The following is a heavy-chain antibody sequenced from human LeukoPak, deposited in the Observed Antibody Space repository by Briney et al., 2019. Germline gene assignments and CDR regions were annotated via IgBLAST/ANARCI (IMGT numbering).Heavy chain of an antibody. Sequence: PGGSLRLSCAASGFTFNDAWMSWIRQPAGKGLEWIGRIYTSGSTNYNPSLKSRVTMSVDTSKNQFSLKLSSVTAADTAVYYCARAPLNGRYWYFDLWGRGTLVTVSS. D-gene: IGHD2-8*01. CDR3: ARAPLNGRYWYFDL. CDR2: IYTSGST. V-gene: IGHV4-4*07. J-gene: IGHJ2*01. CDR1: GFTFNDAW.